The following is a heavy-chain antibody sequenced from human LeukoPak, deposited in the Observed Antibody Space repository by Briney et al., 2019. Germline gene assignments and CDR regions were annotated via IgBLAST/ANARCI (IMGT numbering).Heavy chain of an antibody. J-gene: IGHJ5*02. V-gene: IGHV3-11*01. Sequence: GGSLRLSCAASGFTFSDYYMSWIRQAPGKGLEWVPYISSSGSTIYCADSVKGRFTISRDNAKNSLYLQMNSLRAEDTAVYYCARDACSEYNWNYGSFDPWGQGTLVTVSS. D-gene: IGHD1-7*01. CDR1: GFTFSDYY. CDR3: ARDACSEYNWNYGSFDP. CDR2: ISSSGSTI.